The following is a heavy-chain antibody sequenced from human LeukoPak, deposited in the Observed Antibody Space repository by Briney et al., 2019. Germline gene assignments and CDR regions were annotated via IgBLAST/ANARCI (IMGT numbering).Heavy chain of an antibody. D-gene: IGHD6-6*01. V-gene: IGHV3-21*01. CDR3: ARDPSIAAHNWFDP. CDR1: GFTFSSYS. Sequence: PGGSLRLSCAASGFTFSSYSMNWVRQTPGEGLEWVSSISSSSSYIYYADSVKGRFTISRDNAKNSLYLQMNSLRAEDTAVYYCARDPSIAAHNWFDPWGQGTLVTVSS. CDR2: ISSSSSYI. J-gene: IGHJ5*02.